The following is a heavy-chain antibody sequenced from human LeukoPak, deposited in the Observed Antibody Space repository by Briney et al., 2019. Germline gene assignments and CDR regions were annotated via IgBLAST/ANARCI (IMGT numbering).Heavy chain of an antibody. D-gene: IGHD4-11*01. Sequence: SETLSLTCTVSGGSISSDYWSWIQQPPGKGLEWVGYIYYSGRTFYNPSLKSRVTMSVDTSKNQFSLKLSSVTAADTAIYYCARGFYSPAYWGQGTLVTVSS. J-gene: IGHJ4*02. CDR1: GGSISSDY. CDR2: IYYSGRT. CDR3: ARGFYSPAY. V-gene: IGHV4-59*01.